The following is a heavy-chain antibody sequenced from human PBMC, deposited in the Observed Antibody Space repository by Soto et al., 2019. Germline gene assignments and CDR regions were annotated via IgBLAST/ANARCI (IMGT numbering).Heavy chain of an antibody. D-gene: IGHD2-2*01. V-gene: IGHV1-69*08. CDR1: GGTFSTYT. Sequence: QVHLVQSGAEVKKPGSSVKVSCKAAGGTFSTYTLIWVRQAPGQGLEWMGRIIPMLTATNSAQKFQGRVTLTADKSTNTAFMELTSLRSDATAVYYCSIGSWSAETFDVWGQGTMVTVSS. CDR2: IIPMLTAT. J-gene: IGHJ3*01. CDR3: SIGSWSAETFDV.